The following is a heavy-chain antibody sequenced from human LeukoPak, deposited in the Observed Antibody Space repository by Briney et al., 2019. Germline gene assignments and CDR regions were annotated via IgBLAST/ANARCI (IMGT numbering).Heavy chain of an antibody. J-gene: IGHJ5*02. CDR3: ARDISAGIQASQGWFDP. CDR1: GYTFTSYY. V-gene: IGHV1-46*01. D-gene: IGHD3-10*01. Sequence: ASVKVSCKASGYTFTSYYMHWVRQAPGQGLEWMGIINPSGGSTSYAQKFQGRVTMTRDTSTSTVYMELSSLRSDDTAVYYCARDISAGIQASQGWFDPWGQGTLVTVSS. CDR2: INPSGGST.